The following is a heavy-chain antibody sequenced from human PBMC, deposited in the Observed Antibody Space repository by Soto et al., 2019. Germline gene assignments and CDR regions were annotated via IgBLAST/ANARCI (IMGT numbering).Heavy chain of an antibody. CDR3: AKVIAAAGTWY. CDR1: GFTFSSYA. J-gene: IGHJ4*02. V-gene: IGHV3-23*01. D-gene: IGHD6-13*01. Sequence: GGSLRLSCAASGFTFSSYAMSWVRQAPGKGLEWVSTITGSGGSTYYADSVKGRFTISRDNSKNTLFLQMNSLRAEDTAVCYCAKVIAAAGTWYWGQGTLVTVSS. CDR2: ITGSGGST.